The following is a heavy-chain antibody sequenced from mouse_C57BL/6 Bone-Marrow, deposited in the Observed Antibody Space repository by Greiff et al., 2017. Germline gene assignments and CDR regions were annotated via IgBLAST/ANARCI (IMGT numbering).Heavy chain of an antibody. J-gene: IGHJ2*01. CDR2: IYPGGGYT. CDR3: ARSKGFDY. Sequence: QVQLQQSGAELVRPGTSVKMSCKASGYTFNNYWIGWAKQRPGHGLEWIGDIYPGGGYTNYNEKFKGKATLTADQSSSTAYMQFSSLTSEDSAIYYCARSKGFDYWGQGTTLTVSS. CDR1: GYTFNNYW. V-gene: IGHV1-63*01.